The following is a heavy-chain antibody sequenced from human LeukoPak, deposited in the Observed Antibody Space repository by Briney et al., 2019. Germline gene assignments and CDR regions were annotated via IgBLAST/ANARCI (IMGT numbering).Heavy chain of an antibody. J-gene: IGHJ3*02. CDR3: ARDPAYYDSSGYPSDAFDI. D-gene: IGHD3-22*01. CDR2: IYPGDSDT. Sequence: GESLKISCKGSGYSFTSYWIGRVRQMPGKGLEWMGIIYPGDSDTRYSPSFQGQVTISADKSISTAYLQWSSLKASDTAMYYCARDPAYYDSSGYPSDAFDIWGQGTMVTVSS. CDR1: GYSFTSYW. V-gene: IGHV5-51*01.